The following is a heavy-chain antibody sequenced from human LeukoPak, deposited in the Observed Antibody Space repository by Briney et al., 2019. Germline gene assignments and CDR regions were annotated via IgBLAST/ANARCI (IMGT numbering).Heavy chain of an antibody. J-gene: IGHJ4*02. Sequence: GGSLRLSCAASGFTVSGNYRSWVRQAPGKGLEWVSVIYNDGRTFYADSVKGRFTISRDNSKNTLYLQMNSLRAEDTAVYYCATIVPDVVATLTFDYWGQGTLVTVSS. CDR3: ATIVPDVVATLTFDY. CDR2: IYNDGRT. D-gene: IGHD2-15*01. CDR1: GFTVSGNY. V-gene: IGHV3-66*01.